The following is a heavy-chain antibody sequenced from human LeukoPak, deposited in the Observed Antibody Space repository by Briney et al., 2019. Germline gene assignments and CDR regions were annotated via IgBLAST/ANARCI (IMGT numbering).Heavy chain of an antibody. CDR2: INSDGSST. J-gene: IGHJ4*02. CDR3: ATERAGRDGYIVFDY. CDR1: GFTFRNYW. Sequence: GGSLRLSCAASGFTFRNYWMHWVRQAPGKGLVWVSRINSDGSSTTYADSAKGRFTISRDNAKNMLYLQMNSLRAEDTAVYYCATERAGRDGYIVFDYWGQGTLVTVSS. V-gene: IGHV3-74*01. D-gene: IGHD5-24*01.